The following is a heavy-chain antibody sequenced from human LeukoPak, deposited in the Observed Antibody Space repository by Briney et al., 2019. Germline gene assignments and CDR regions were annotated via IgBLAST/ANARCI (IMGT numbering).Heavy chain of an antibody. CDR1: GGTFSSYA. J-gene: IGHJ3*02. Sequence: GASVKVSCKASGGTFSSYAISWVRQAPGQGLEWMGRIIPIFGTANYAQKFQGRVTITTDESTSTAYMELSSLRSEDTAVYYCARDHRRGYSGYDSDRGAFDIWGQGTMVTVSS. D-gene: IGHD5-12*01. V-gene: IGHV1-69*05. CDR2: IIPIFGTA. CDR3: ARDHRRGYSGYDSDRGAFDI.